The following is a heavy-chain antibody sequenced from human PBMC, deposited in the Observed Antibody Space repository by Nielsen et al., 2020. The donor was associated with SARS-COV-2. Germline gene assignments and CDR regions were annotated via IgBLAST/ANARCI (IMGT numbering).Heavy chain of an antibody. J-gene: IGHJ6*02. CDR1: GYTFTSYG. CDR3: ARDEQQLVRENYYGMDV. CDR2: ISAYNGNT. Sequence: ASVKVSCKASGYTFTSYGISWVRQAPGQGLEWMGWISAYNGNTNYAQKLQGRVTMTTDTSTSTAYMELRSLRSDDTAVYYCARDEQQLVRENYYGMDVWGQGTTVTVSS. D-gene: IGHD6-13*01. V-gene: IGHV1-18*01.